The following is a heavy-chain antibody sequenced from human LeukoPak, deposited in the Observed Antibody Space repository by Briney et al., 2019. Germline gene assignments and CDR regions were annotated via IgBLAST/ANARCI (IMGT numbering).Heavy chain of an antibody. CDR1: GGSGSSGSYY. D-gene: IGHD3-22*01. CDR3: AREGRPKYYYDSSGYIDY. Sequence: SETLSLTCTVSGGSGSSGSYYWSWIRHPPGKGLEWIGYIYYSGSTNYNPSLKSRVTISVDTSKNQFSLKLSSVTAADTAVYYCAREGRPKYYYDSSGYIDYWGQGTLVTVSS. CDR2: IYYSGST. J-gene: IGHJ4*02. V-gene: IGHV4-61*01.